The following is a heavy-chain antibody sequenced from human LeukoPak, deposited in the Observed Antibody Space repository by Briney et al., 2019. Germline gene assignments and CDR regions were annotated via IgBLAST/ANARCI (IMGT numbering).Heavy chain of an antibody. J-gene: IGHJ4*02. CDR1: GFTFSSYA. CDR2: ISGSGGST. V-gene: IGHV3-23*01. Sequence: GGSLRLSCAASGFTFSSYAMSWVRQAPGKGLEWVSAISGSGGSTYYADSVKGRFTISRDNSKNTLYLQMNSLRAEDTAVYYCAKDLWFGELPGYFDYWGQGTLVTVSS. D-gene: IGHD3-10*01. CDR3: AKDLWFGELPGYFDY.